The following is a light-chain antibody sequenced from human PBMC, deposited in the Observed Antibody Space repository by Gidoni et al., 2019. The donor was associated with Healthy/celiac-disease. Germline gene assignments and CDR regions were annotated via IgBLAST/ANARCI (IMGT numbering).Light chain of an antibody. CDR2: STN. J-gene: IGLJ3*02. CDR1: SGSVSTSYY. Sequence: QTVMTQEPAVAVTPGGTVTPTCGLSSGSVSTSYYPSWYQQTPGQAPRTLIYSTNTRSSGVPDRFSGSILGNKAALTITGAQADDESDYYCVLYMGSGIWVFGGGTKLTVL. CDR3: VLYMGSGIWV. V-gene: IGLV8-61*01.